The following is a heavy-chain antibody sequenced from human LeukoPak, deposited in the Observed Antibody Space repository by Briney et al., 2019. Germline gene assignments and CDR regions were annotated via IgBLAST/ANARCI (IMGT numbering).Heavy chain of an antibody. V-gene: IGHV1-2*02. J-gene: IGHJ3*02. CDR3: AREGRVVGATKGAFDI. CDR1: GYTFTGYY. CDR2: INPNSGGT. Sequence: ASVKVSCKASGYTFTGYYMHWVRQAPGQGLEWMGWINPNSGGTNYAQKFQGRVTMTRDTSISTAYMELSRLRSDDTAVYYCAREGRVVGATKGAFDIWGQGTMVTVSS. D-gene: IGHD1-26*01.